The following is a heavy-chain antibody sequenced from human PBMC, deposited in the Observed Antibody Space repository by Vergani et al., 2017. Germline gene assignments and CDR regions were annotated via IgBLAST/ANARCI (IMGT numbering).Heavy chain of an antibody. Sequence: QVQLVESGGGVVQPGRSLRLSCAASGFSFSSFGFHWVRQAPGKGLEWVAFIHYDGSHEYYIDSVKGRFTISRDNSKNTLILQMNGLRAEDTAVYYCARDRGCATSSCYCSGAFDYWGLGTLVSVSS. J-gene: IGHJ4*02. CDR1: GFSFSSFG. D-gene: IGHD2-2*01. V-gene: IGHV3-33*01. CDR2: IHYDGSHE. CDR3: ARDRGCATSSCYCSGAFDY.